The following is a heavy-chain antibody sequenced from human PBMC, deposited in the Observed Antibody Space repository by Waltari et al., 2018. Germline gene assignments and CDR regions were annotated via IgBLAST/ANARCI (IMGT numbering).Heavy chain of an antibody. J-gene: IGHJ2*01. V-gene: IGHV4-39*07. CDR2: IYYSGDT. CDR3: ARVTSEFRSPYFYFDL. Sequence: QLQLQESGPGLVKPSETLSLTCSVSGDSIFSTYYYWGWIRQPPGKGLEWIGSIYYSGDTFYSPSLSSRVTISVDTSKNQFSLKLTSVTAADTALYYCARVTSEFRSPYFYFDLWGRGTLVTVSA. CDR1: GDSIFSTYYY.